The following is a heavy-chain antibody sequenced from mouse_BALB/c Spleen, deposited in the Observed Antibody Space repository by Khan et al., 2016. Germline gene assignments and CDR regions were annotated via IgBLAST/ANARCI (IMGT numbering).Heavy chain of an antibody. V-gene: IGHV3-5*02. J-gene: IGHJ2*01. CDR3: ARAYYGNYYFDY. CDR2: IYYSGPI. CDR1: GISITTGNYR. Sequence: EVELVESGPGLVKPSQTVSLTCTVTGISITTGNYRWSWNRQFPGKKLEWIGYIYYSGPITYNHSLPSRTSITRDTSKNHFFLVMNSLTAEDTATYSCARAYYGNYYFDYWGQGTTLTVSS. D-gene: IGHD2-10*01.